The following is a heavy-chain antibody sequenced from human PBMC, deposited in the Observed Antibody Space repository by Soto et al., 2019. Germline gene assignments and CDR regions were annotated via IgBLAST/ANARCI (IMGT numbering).Heavy chain of an antibody. CDR2: MNPNSGNT. CDR3: ARDLDIVVVVAATRYGMDV. V-gene: IGHV1-8*01. CDR1: EYTFTSYD. J-gene: IGHJ6*02. D-gene: IGHD2-15*01. Sequence: ASVKVSCKASEYTFTSYDINWVRQAPGQGLEWMGWMNPNSGNTGFAQKFQGRLTMTRNTSITTAYMELSSLRSEDTAVYYCARDLDIVVVVAATRYGMDVWGQGTTVTVSS.